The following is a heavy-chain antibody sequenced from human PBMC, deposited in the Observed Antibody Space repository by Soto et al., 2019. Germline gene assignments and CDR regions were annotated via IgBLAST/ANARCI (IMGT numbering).Heavy chain of an antibody. D-gene: IGHD2-2*01. V-gene: IGHV1-69*06. CDR3: ARGLDQPPVGLYFDT. CDR2: IIPAFGTA. CDR1: GGTFNSYL. Sequence: SVQVSCKTSGGTFNSYLIDWVRQAPGQGLGWMGGIIPAFGTAKYAQKFQGRVTITADKSTTTAYMELRTLTSEDTAVYYCARGLDQPPVGLYFDTWGQGTLVTVSS. J-gene: IGHJ4*02.